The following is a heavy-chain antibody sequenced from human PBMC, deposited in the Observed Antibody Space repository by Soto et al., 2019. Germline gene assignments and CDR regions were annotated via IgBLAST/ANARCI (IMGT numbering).Heavy chain of an antibody. CDR2: IIPIFGTA. CDR1: GGTFSSYA. D-gene: IGHD2-2*02. CDR3: ASSGYCSSTSCYTGYDY. V-gene: IGHV1-69*13. J-gene: IGHJ4*02. Sequence: SVKVSCKASGGTFSSYAISWVRQAPGQGLEWMGGIIPIFGTANYAQKFQGRVTITADESTSTAYMELSSLRSEDTAVYYCASSGYCSSTSCYTGYDYWGQGTLVTVST.